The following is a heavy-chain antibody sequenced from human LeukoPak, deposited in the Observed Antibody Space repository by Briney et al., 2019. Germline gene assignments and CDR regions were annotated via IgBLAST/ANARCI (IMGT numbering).Heavy chain of an antibody. Sequence: GGSLRLSCAASGFTFSSYGMHWVRQAPGKGLEWVAFIRYDGSNKYYADSVKGRFTISRDNSKNTLYLQMNSLRAEDTAVYYCAKDVGSTYYYYMDVWGKGTTVTVSS. J-gene: IGHJ6*03. V-gene: IGHV3-30*02. D-gene: IGHD2-2*01. CDR2: IRYDGSNK. CDR3: AKDVGSTYYYYMDV. CDR1: GFTFSSYG.